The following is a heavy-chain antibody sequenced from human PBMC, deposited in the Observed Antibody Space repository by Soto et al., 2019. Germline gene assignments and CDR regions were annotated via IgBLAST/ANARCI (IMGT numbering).Heavy chain of an antibody. D-gene: IGHD2-15*01. V-gene: IGHV5-10-1*01. Sequence: GESLKISCKGPGYRFTKYWIIWVRQVPGKGLEWMGRIDTSYSYSHYSPSFQGHVTISVDKSISTGYLQWSSLKASDTAMYYCARYCSSSSCSQLYGMDVWGQGTTVTVSS. CDR2: IDTSYSYS. CDR1: GYRFTKYW. CDR3: ARYCSSSSCSQLYGMDV. J-gene: IGHJ6*02.